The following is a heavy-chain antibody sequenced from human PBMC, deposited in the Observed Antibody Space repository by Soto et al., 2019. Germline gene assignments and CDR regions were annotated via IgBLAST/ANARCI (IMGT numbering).Heavy chain of an antibody. D-gene: IGHD6-19*01. CDR1: SGSISSSNW. CDR3: ARNLAVAGTWGAFDI. J-gene: IGHJ3*02. CDR2: IYHSGST. V-gene: IGHV4-4*02. Sequence: QVQLQESGPGLVKPSGTLSLTCAVSSGSISSSNWWSWVRQPPGKGLEWIGEIYHSGSTNYNPSLKRQVTISVAKSKNQFSLKLSSVTAADTAVYYCARNLAVAGTWGAFDIWGQGTMVTVSS.